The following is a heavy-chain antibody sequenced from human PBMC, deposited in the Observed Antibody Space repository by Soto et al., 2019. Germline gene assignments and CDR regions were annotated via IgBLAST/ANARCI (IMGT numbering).Heavy chain of an antibody. CDR3: ARYANSNAWEPDD. CDR2: IYYSGRA. CDR1: GGRVSGNIYY. V-gene: IGHV4-61*01. Sequence: ETLSLTGTVAGGRVSGNIYYWSWSRQPPGKGLEWIACIYYSGRANYKPSLKSRVTISVDTSKNQFSLKMSSVTAADTAVYYWARYANSNAWEPDDWGQGTLVTASS. D-gene: IGHD6-19*01. J-gene: IGHJ4*02.